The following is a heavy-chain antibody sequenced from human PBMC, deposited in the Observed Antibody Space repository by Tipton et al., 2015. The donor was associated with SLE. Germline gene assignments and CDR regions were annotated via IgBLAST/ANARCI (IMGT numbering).Heavy chain of an antibody. CDR2: INPNDGRS. V-gene: IGHV1-46*01. CDR1: GSSFTGY. Sequence: QVQLVQSGAEVKKPGASVKVSCEASGSSFTGYVHWVRQAPGQGLEWMGIINPNDGRSTYAQKFQGRVTVTRDTSTSTIYMEMSRLRSDDTAMYYCARGRWLQYDAFDIWGQGTMVTVSS. CDR3: ARGRWLQYDAFDI. D-gene: IGHD5-24*01. J-gene: IGHJ3*02.